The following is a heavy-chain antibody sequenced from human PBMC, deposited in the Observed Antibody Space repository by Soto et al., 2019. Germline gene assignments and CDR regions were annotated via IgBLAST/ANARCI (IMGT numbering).Heavy chain of an antibody. CDR2: INPNSGNI. CDR3: ARGRASGSYYLLDY. D-gene: IGHD3-10*01. J-gene: IGHJ4*02. Sequence: ASVKVSCKASGDTFTTYDINWVRQATGHGLEWMGWINPNSGNIGYAQRFQGRVTMTRDTAIRTAYMEVSSLRSDDAAVYYCARGRASGSYYLLDYWGQGTLVTVSS. V-gene: IGHV1-8*01. CDR1: GDTFTTYD.